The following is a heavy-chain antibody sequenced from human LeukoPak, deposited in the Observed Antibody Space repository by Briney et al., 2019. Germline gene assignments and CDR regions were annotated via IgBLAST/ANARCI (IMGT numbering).Heavy chain of an antibody. D-gene: IGHD1-26*01. Sequence: GGSLRLSCAASGFTFSSGMHWVRQAPGKGLEWVAVISYDGNHKFYGDSVKGRFTISRDNSRNTLYLQMDSLRTEDTAVYYCAKGELHFNTCSFDYWGQGTLVTVSS. CDR3: AKGELHFNTCSFDY. CDR2: ISYDGNHK. J-gene: IGHJ4*02. CDR1: GFTFSSG. V-gene: IGHV3-30*18.